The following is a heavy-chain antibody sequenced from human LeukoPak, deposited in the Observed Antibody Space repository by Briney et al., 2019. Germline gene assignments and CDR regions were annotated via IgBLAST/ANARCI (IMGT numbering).Heavy chain of an antibody. CDR2: ISPNSGGT. Sequence: AASVKVSCKTSGYTFTTYGISWVRQAPGQGLEWMGWISPNSGGTNYAQKFQGRVTMTRDTSMSTAYMELSRLRSDDTAVYYCARSLRIAARPGPPYYYMDVWGKGTTVTVSS. J-gene: IGHJ6*03. CDR3: ARSLRIAARPGPPYYYMDV. CDR1: GYTFTTYG. V-gene: IGHV1-2*02. D-gene: IGHD6-6*01.